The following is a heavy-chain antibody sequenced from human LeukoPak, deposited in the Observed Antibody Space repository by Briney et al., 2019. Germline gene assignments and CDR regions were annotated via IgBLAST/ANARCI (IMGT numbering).Heavy chain of an antibody. Sequence: ASMTVSFTSSGYSFTIYAINWVRQAPGQGLEWMGWISAYNGNTDYAQKLQGRVTMTTDTSTSTAYMELRSLTSDDTAVYYCARDPLRSTWSTYYNALDVWGQGTTVTVSS. CDR2: ISAYNGNT. D-gene: IGHD6-13*01. CDR1: GYSFTIYA. V-gene: IGHV1-18*01. J-gene: IGHJ6*02. CDR3: ARDPLRSTWSTYYNALDV.